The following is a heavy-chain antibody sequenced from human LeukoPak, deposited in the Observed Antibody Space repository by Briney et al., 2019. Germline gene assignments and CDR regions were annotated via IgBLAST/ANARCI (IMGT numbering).Heavy chain of an antibody. V-gene: IGHV4-61*01. CDR3: ARHFRAAAVGGAFDI. CDR2: IYYSGST. Sequence: PSQTLSLTCIVSGGSISRGSYYWSWIRQPPGKGLEWIGYIYYSGSTNYNPSLKSRVTISVDTSKNQFSLKLSSVTAADTAVYYCARHFRAAAVGGAFDIWGQGTMVTVSS. J-gene: IGHJ3*02. CDR1: GGSISRGSYY. D-gene: IGHD6-13*01.